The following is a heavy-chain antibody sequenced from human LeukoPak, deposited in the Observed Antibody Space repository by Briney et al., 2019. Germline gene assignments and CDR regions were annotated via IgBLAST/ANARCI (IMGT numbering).Heavy chain of an antibody. Sequence: SETPSLTCTVSGGSISSSSYYWGWIRQPPGKGLEWLGSIYYSGSTYYNPSLKSRVTISVDTSKNQFSLKLSSVTAADTAVYYCASLDCSGGSCYSENWGQGTPVTVSS. CDR3: ASLDCSGGSCYSEN. CDR1: GGSISSSSYY. CDR2: IYYSGST. D-gene: IGHD2-15*01. V-gene: IGHV4-39*07. J-gene: IGHJ4*02.